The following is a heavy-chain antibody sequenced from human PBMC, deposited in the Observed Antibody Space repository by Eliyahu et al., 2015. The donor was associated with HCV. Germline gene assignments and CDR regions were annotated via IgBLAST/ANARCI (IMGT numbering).Heavy chain of an antibody. CDR1: GVRLSDYW. V-gene: IGHV3-7*01. D-gene: IGHD5-12*01. CDR2: IKQDGSAR. J-gene: IGHJ4*02. CDR3: VTLYSAYANY. Sequence: EVQLVQSGGGLVQPGGSLXLSCVGFGVRLSDYWMSWVGQTPERGLECLANIKQDGSARYHVDSXRGRFAISRDNANNSLYLQMDSLTGADTAVYYCVTLYSAYANYWGQGTLVTVSS.